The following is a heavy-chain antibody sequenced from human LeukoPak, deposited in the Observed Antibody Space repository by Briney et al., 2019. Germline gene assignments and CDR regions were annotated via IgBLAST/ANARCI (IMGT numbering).Heavy chain of an antibody. CDR3: ARDRGCSGGSCYSDHLNWFDP. CDR1: GGTFSSYA. CDR2: IIPIFGTA. J-gene: IGHJ5*02. D-gene: IGHD2-15*01. Sequence: ASVKVSCKASGGTFSSYAISWVRQAPGQGLEWMGGIIPIFGTANYAQKFQGRVTITADKSTSTAYMELSSLRSEDTAVYYCARDRGCSGGSCYSDHLNWFDPWGQGTLVTVSS. V-gene: IGHV1-69*06.